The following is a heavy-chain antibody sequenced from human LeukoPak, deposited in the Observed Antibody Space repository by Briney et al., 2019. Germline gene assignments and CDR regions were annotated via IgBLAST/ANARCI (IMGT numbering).Heavy chain of an antibody. CDR1: GGSISGYY. Sequence: SETLSLTCTVSGGSISGYYWSWIRQPPGKGLEWIGYIYYSGSTNYNPSLKSRVTISVDTSKNQFSLKLSSVTAADTAVYYCARMYYYDSSGYNPLYYYYGMDVWGQGTTVTVSS. CDR3: ARMYYYDSSGYNPLYYYYGMDV. D-gene: IGHD3-22*01. J-gene: IGHJ6*02. CDR2: IYYSGST. V-gene: IGHV4-59*01.